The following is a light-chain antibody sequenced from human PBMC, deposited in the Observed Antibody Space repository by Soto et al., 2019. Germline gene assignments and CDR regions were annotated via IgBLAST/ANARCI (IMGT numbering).Light chain of an antibody. Sequence: EIVLTQSPGTLSLSPGERATLSCRASQSVSSNLAWYQQKPGQAPRLLIYDASNRATGIPTRFSGSGSATDFTLTISSLEPEDFAVYYGQQYGSSPWTFGQGTKVDIK. V-gene: IGKV3-20*01. J-gene: IGKJ1*01. CDR2: DAS. CDR1: QSVSSN. CDR3: QQYGSSPWT.